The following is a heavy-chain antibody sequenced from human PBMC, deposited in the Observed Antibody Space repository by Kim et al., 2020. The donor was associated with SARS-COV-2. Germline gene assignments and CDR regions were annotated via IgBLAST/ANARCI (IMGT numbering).Heavy chain of an antibody. Sequence: GGSLRLSCEASGFTFSRYWMTWVRQAPGKGLEWVANINQDGRETHYGDSVRGRFTISRDNAKNSLYVQMNSLRVDDTAVYYCAKEHWGPEYWGQGTLVTVSS. D-gene: IGHD7-27*01. V-gene: IGHV3-7*01. CDR1: GFTFSRYW. CDR3: AKEHWGPEY. J-gene: IGHJ4*02. CDR2: INQDGRET.